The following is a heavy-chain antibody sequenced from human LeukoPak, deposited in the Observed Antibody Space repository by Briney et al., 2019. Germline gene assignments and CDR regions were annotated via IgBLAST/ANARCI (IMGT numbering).Heavy chain of an antibody. Sequence: SETLSLTCAVYGGSFSGYYWSWIRQPPGKGLEWIGEINHSGSTYYNPSLKSRVTISVDTSKNQFSLKLSSVTAADTAVYYCARSGYYYDSSGYSIDAFDIWGQGTMVTVSS. CDR3: ARSGYYYDSSGYSIDAFDI. CDR1: GGSFSGYY. J-gene: IGHJ3*02. D-gene: IGHD3-22*01. V-gene: IGHV4-34*01. CDR2: INHSGST.